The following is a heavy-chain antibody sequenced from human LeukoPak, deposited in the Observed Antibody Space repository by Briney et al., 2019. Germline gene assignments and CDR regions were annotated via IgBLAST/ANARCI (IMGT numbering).Heavy chain of an antibody. J-gene: IGHJ5*02. Sequence: PSETLSLTCAVYGGSFSGYYWSWIRQPPGKGLEWIGEISHSGSTNYNPSLKSRVTISVDTSKNQFSLKLSSVTAADTAVYYCAREGDYGDFDNWFDPWGQGTLVTVSS. D-gene: IGHD4-17*01. CDR3: AREGDYGDFDNWFDP. V-gene: IGHV4-34*01. CDR2: ISHSGST. CDR1: GGSFSGYY.